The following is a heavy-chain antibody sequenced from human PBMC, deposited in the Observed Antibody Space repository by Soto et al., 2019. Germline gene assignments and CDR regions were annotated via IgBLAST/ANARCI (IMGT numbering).Heavy chain of an antibody. D-gene: IGHD3-3*01. CDR1: GFTFRSYA. Sequence: EVQLLESGGGLVQPGGSLRLSCAASGFTFRSYAMAWVRQAPGKGLEWVSGISEKGDTKNYADPVRGRFTISRDNSMNTLDLLMNNLRAEDTAVYYCVKDRATIFGVVWKYGMDVWGQGTTVYVSS. J-gene: IGHJ6*02. V-gene: IGHV3-23*01. CDR3: VKDRATIFGVVWKYGMDV. CDR2: ISEKGDTK.